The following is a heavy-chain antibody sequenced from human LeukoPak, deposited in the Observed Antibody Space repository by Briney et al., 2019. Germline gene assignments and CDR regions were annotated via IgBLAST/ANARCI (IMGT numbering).Heavy chain of an antibody. Sequence: PSETLSLTCAVYGGSFSGYYWSWIRQPPGKGLEWIGEIYHSGSTNYNPSLKSRVTISVDTSKNQFSLKLSSVTAADTAVYYCARVRATGAHDYWGQGTLVTVSS. CDR2: IYHSGST. CDR1: GGSFSGYY. D-gene: IGHD7-27*01. J-gene: IGHJ4*02. V-gene: IGHV4-34*01. CDR3: ARVRATGAHDY.